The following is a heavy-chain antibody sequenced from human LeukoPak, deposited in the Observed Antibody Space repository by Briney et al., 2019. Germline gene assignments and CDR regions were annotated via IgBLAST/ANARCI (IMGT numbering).Heavy chain of an antibody. V-gene: IGHV3-9*01. CDR3: ARGSVTQGY. D-gene: IGHD1-14*01. Sequence: GRSLRLSCAASGFTFDDYAMHWVRQAPGKGLEWVSGISWNSGSIGYADSVKGRFTISRDNAKNSPYLQMNSLRAEDTAVYYCARGSVTQGYWGQGTLVTVSS. CDR2: ISWNSGSI. J-gene: IGHJ4*02. CDR1: GFTFDDYA.